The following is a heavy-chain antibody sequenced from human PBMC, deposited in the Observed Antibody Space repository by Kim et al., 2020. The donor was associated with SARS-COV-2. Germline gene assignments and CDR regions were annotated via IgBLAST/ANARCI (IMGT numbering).Heavy chain of an antibody. CDR1: GFTFTGYA. CDR2: IDGRDGTT. J-gene: IGHJ4*02. CDR3: VKGGWGSIWDH. Sequence: GGSLRLSCTTSGFTFTGYAMSWVRQAPGKGREWVSSIDGRDGTTYFVDSVKGRFTISRDNSKNTLYLQMSTLRADDTAVYYCVKGGWGSIWDHWGQGTLVTVAS. V-gene: IGHV3-23*01. D-gene: IGHD2-21*01.